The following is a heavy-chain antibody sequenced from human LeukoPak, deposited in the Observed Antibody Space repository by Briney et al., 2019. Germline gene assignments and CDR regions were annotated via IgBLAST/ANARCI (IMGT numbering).Heavy chain of an antibody. J-gene: IGHJ6*03. D-gene: IGHD3-9*01. CDR3: ARGSDTLDLMTGYIGDYMDV. CDR2: ISSSPTYI. Sequence: PGGSLRLSCAASGFTFSSYAMSWVRQAPGKGLEWVSSISSSPTYIYYADSVKGRFTVSRDNAKNSLYLQMNSLRAEDTAVYYCARGSDTLDLMTGYIGDYMDVWGKGTTVTVSS. V-gene: IGHV3-21*01. CDR1: GFTFSSYA.